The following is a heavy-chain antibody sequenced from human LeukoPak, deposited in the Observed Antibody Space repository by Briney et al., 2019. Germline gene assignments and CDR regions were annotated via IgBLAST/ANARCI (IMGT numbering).Heavy chain of an antibody. CDR2: IWYDGSNK. CDR1: GFTFSSYG. J-gene: IGHJ4*02. V-gene: IGHV3-33*01. D-gene: IGHD1-7*01. CDR3: ARVYNWNYGQYFDY. Sequence: SGGSLRLSCAASGFTFSSYGMHWVRQAPGKGLEWVAVIWYDGSNKYYADSVKGRFTISRDNSKNTLYLQMNSLRAEDTAVYYCARVYNWNYGQYFDYWGQGTLVTVSS.